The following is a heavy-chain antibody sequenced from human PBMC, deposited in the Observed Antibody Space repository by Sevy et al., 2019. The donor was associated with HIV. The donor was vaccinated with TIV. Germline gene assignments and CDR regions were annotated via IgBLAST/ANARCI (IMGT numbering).Heavy chain of an antibody. Sequence: GGSLRLSCAASGFTFSSYSMNWVRQAPGKGLEWVSSISSSSSYIYYEDSVKGRFTISRDNAKNSLYLQMNSLRAEDTAVYYCAREAYMDVWGKGTTVTVSS. J-gene: IGHJ6*03. CDR1: GFTFSSYS. CDR3: AREAYMDV. V-gene: IGHV3-21*01. CDR2: ISSSSSYI.